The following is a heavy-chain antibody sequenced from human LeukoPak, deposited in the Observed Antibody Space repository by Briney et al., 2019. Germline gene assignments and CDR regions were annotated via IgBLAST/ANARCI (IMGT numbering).Heavy chain of an antibody. J-gene: IGHJ4*02. CDR1: GGSISSGGYY. CDR2: IYYTGST. V-gene: IGHV4-31*03. D-gene: IGHD6-13*01. CDR3: ARDRQQLVPDY. Sequence: SQTLSLTCTVSGGSISSGGYYWSWIRQHPGKALEWIGYIYYTGSTYYNPSLKSRVTISVDTSKNQFSLKLSSVTAADTAVYYCARDRQQLVPDYWGQGTLVTVSS.